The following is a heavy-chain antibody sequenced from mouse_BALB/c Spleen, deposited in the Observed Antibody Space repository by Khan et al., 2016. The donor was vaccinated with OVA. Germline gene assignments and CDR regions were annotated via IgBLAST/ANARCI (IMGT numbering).Heavy chain of an antibody. D-gene: IGHD1-1*01. V-gene: IGHV3-2*02. CDR3: TNYYGYLDY. CDR2: ISYSGST. J-gene: IGHJ2*01. Sequence: EVQLVESGPGLVKPSQSLSLTCTVTGYSITSDYAWNWIRQFPGNKLEWMGYISYSGSTRYNPSLKSRISITRDTSKNQFFLQLNSVTTEDTATYYCTNYYGYLDYWGQGTTLTVSS. CDR1: GYSITSDYA.